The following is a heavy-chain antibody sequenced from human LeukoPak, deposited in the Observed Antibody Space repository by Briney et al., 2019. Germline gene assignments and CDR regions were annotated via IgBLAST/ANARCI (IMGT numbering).Heavy chain of an antibody. CDR2: ISYDGSNE. CDR1: GFTFSSYG. CDR3: AKEGASTSIDY. Sequence: GGSLRLSCVASGFTFSSYGMHWVRQAPGKGLEWVAFISYDGSNENIADSVKGRFIISRDNSKNTLYLQMNSLRAEDTAVYYCAKEGASTSIDYWGQGTLVTVSS. D-gene: IGHD1-26*01. V-gene: IGHV3-30*18. J-gene: IGHJ4*02.